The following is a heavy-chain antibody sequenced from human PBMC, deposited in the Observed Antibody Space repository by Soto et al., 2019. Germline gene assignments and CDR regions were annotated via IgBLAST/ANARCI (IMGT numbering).Heavy chain of an antibody. Sequence: ASVKVSCKASGYTFTGYYMHWVRQAPGQGLEWMGWMNPNSGNTGYAQKFQGRVTMTRNTSISTAYMELSSLRSEDTAVYYCARGRSYNGGARDHWGQGTMVTVSS. CDR1: GYTFTGYY. CDR3: ARGRSYNGGARDH. J-gene: IGHJ3*01. CDR2: MNPNSGNT. D-gene: IGHD3-10*01. V-gene: IGHV1-8*02.